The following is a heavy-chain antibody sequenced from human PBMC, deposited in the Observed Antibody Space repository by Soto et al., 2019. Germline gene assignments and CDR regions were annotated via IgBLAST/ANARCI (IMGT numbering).Heavy chain of an antibody. CDR2: MNTNSGNT. CDR1: GYTFTSYD. Sequence: QVPLVQSGAEVKKPGASVKVSCKASGYTFTSYDINWVRQATGQGLEWMGWMNTNSGNTGYAQKFQGRVTMTRNTSISTAYMELSSLRSEDTAVYYCAIHFHDYGDYVGAFDIWGLGTMVTFSS. D-gene: IGHD4-17*01. V-gene: IGHV1-8*01. CDR3: AIHFHDYGDYVGAFDI. J-gene: IGHJ3*02.